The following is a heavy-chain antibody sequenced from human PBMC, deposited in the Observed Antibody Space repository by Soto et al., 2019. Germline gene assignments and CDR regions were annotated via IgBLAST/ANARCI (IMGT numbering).Heavy chain of an antibody. Sequence: VGSLRLSFAGSGSTFSRQGMSWVRQAPGTGLEWVANIKEDGSEKDYVDSVKGRFTISRDNAKNSLFLQMNNLRVEDAAVYYCASRPPDVRYFGALDYWGQGTVVTVSS. CDR1: GSTFSRQG. J-gene: IGHJ4*02. V-gene: IGHV3-7*03. D-gene: IGHD1-20*01. CDR2: IKEDGSEK. CDR3: ASRPPDVRYFGALDY.